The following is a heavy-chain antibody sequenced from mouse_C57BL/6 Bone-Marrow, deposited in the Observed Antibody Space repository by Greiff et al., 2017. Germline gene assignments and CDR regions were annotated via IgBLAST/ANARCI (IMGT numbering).Heavy chain of an antibody. CDR1: GYAFSSSW. Sequence: VQLQQSGPELVKPGASVKISCKASGYAFSSSWMNWVKQRPGKGLEWIGRIYPGDGDTNYNGKFKGKATLTADQSSSTAYMQLSSLTSEDSAVYFCARKRWLLRNLYFDVWGTGTTVTVSS. CDR3: ARKRWLLRNLYFDV. CDR2: IYPGDGDT. V-gene: IGHV1-82*01. J-gene: IGHJ1*03. D-gene: IGHD2-3*01.